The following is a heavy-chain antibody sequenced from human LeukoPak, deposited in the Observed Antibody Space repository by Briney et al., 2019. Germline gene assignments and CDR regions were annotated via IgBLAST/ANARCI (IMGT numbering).Heavy chain of an antibody. V-gene: IGHV4-59*01. CDR2: IYYSGST. CDR1: GGSISSYY. D-gene: IGHD4-11*01. CDR3: ARKGDDYSNYDWFDP. Sequence: SETLSLTCTVSGGSISSYYWSWIRQPPGKGLEWIGYIYYSGSTNYNPSLKSRVTISVDTSKNQFSLKLSSVTAADTAVYYCARKGDDYSNYDWFDPWGQGTLVTVSS. J-gene: IGHJ5*02.